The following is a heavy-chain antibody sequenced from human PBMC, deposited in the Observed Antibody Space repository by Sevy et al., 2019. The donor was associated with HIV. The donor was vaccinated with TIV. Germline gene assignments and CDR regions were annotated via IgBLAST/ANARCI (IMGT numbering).Heavy chain of an antibody. CDR2: LSGSGGST. CDR3: AKDRGDYVWGTFRDY. V-gene: IGHV3-23*01. J-gene: IGHJ4*02. CDR1: GFTFSIYA. D-gene: IGHD3-16*02. Sequence: GGSLRLSCAASGFTFSIYAMSWVRQAPGKGLEWVSGLSGSGGSTYYADSVKGRFTISRDNSKNTLYLQMNSLRAEDTAVYYCAKDRGDYVWGTFRDYWGQGTLVTVSS.